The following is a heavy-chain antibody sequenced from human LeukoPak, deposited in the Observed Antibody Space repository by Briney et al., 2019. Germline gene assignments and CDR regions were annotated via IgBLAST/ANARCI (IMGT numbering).Heavy chain of an antibody. CDR3: ARLLEWPHYYMDV. CDR2: ISAYNGNT. D-gene: IGHD3-3*01. J-gene: IGHJ6*03. CDR1: GYTFTSYG. V-gene: IGHV1-18*01. Sequence: RASVKLSCKASGYTFTSYGISWVRQPPGQGLEWMGWISAYNGNTNYAQELQGRVTMTTDTSTSTAYMELRSLRSDGTAVYYCARLLEWPHYYMDVWGKGATVTVSS.